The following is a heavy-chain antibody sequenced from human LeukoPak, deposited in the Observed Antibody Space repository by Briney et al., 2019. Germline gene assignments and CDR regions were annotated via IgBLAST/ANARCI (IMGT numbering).Heavy chain of an antibody. J-gene: IGHJ4*02. CDR1: GFTFSTFA. CDR2: IFPSGGEI. D-gene: IGHD1-26*01. CDR3: ARAPYSGRGSYFDY. V-gene: IGHV3-23*01. Sequence: GGSLRLSCAASGFTFSTFAMIWVRQPPGKGLEWVSSIFPSGGEIHYADSVRGRFTISRDNSKNTLYLQMNSLRAEDTAVYYCARAPYSGRGSYFDYWGQGTLVTVSS.